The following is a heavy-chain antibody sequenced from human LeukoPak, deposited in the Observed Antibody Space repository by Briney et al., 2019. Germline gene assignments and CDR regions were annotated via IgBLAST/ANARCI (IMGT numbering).Heavy chain of an antibody. J-gene: IGHJ4*02. Sequence: GGSLRLSCAASVFTFDDYAMNWVRQAPGQGLEWVSGISWNSGSIGYADSVKGRFTISRDNAKNSLYLQMNSLRAEDTALYYCAKDSRITMVRGVQKGYFDYWGQGTLVTVSS. CDR1: VFTFDDYA. V-gene: IGHV3-9*01. CDR3: AKDSRITMVRGVQKGYFDY. CDR2: ISWNSGSI. D-gene: IGHD3-10*01.